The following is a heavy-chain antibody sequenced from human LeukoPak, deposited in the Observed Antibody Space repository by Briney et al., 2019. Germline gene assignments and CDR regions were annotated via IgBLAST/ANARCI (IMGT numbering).Heavy chain of an antibody. V-gene: IGHV3-30*03. D-gene: IGHD6-13*01. J-gene: IGHJ5*02. CDR2: ISYDGSNK. Sequence: GGSLRLSCAASGFTFSSYGMHWVRQAPGKGLEWVAVISYDGSNKYYADSVKGRFTISRDNSKNTLYLQMNSLRAEDTAVYYCARGRAAAANWFDPWGQGTLVTVSS. CDR3: ARGRAAAANWFDP. CDR1: GFTFSSYG.